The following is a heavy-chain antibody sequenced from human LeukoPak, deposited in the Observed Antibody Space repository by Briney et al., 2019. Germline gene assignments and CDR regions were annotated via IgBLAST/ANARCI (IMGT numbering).Heavy chain of an antibody. CDR1: GGSISSYF. CDR3: ARMARGYDILTGYYSTLFDY. CDR2: IYYSGST. Sequence: PSETLSLTCTVSGGSISSYFWSWIRQPAGKGLEWIGYIYYSGSTNYNPSLKSRVTISVDTSKNQFSLKLSSVTAADTAVYYCARMARGYDILTGYYSTLFDYWGQGTLVTVSS. J-gene: IGHJ4*02. V-gene: IGHV4-59*01. D-gene: IGHD3-9*01.